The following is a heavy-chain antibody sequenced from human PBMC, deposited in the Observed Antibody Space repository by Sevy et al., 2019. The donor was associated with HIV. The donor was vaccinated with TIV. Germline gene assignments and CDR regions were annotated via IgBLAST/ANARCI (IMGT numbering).Heavy chain of an antibody. J-gene: IGHJ4*02. Sequence: GGSLRLSCAASGFNFNDYWMNWVRQAPGKGLEWVANINQDGSAKYYVDSANGRFTISRDNAKNSLYLQMNSLRADDTAGYYCARDSPPYTSTFSSSYVWGQGTLVTVSS. CDR1: GFNFNDYW. D-gene: IGHD6-6*01. CDR3: ARDSPPYTSTFSSSYV. V-gene: IGHV3-7*03. CDR2: INQDGSAK.